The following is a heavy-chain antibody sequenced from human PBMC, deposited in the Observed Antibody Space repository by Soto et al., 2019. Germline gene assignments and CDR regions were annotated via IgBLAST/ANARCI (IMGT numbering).Heavy chain of an antibody. CDR3: AREKTYYGMEV. V-gene: IGHV1-8*01. J-gene: IGHJ6*02. CDR2: MKPNSGNT. CDR1: GYTFTSYD. Sequence: QVQLVQSGAEVKKPGASVKVSCKDSGYTFTSYDINWVRKATGQGLEWMGWMKPNSGNTGDAQKFQGRVTITRNTSISTAYMDVSSLRSEETAVYYCAREKTYYGMEVWGQGTTVTVSS.